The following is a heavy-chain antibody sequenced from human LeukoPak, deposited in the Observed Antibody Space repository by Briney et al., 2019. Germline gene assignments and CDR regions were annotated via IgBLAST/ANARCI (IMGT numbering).Heavy chain of an antibody. CDR3: AKTLGAPPYYYYYMDV. D-gene: IGHD1-26*01. J-gene: IGHJ6*03. V-gene: IGHV3-66*01. CDR1: GFTVSSNY. Sequence: GGSLRLSCAASGFTVSSNYMSWVRQAPGKGLEWVSVIYSGGSTYYADSVKGRFTISRDNSKNTLYLQMNSLRAEDTAVYYCAKTLGAPPYYYYYMDVWGKGTTVTVSS. CDR2: IYSGGST.